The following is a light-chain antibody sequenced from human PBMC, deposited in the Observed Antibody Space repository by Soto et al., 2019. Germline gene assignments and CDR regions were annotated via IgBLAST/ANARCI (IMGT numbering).Light chain of an antibody. CDR2: DAS. V-gene: IGKV1-5*01. J-gene: IGKJ2*01. CDR1: QIISSW. CDR3: QQYNSYPYT. Sequence: DIPMTQSPSTLSASVGDIVTITCRARQIISSWLAWYQQKPWKAPKLLIYDASSLDSGVPSRFSGSGSGTEFTLTISSLQPDDFATYYCQQYNSYPYTFGQGTKLEIK.